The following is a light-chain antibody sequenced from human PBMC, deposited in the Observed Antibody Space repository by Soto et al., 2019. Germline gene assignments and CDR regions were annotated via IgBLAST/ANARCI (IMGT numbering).Light chain of an antibody. CDR3: TSYTNRNTLA. Sequence: QSALTQPASVSGSPGQSITISCTGTSSDVGGYNFVSWYQQHPGKAPKLMIYEVTNWPSGVSNRFSGSKSGNTASLTISGLQAEDEADYYCTSYTNRNTLAFGGGTKLTVL. V-gene: IGLV2-14*01. CDR2: EVT. CDR1: SSDVGGYNF. J-gene: IGLJ2*01.